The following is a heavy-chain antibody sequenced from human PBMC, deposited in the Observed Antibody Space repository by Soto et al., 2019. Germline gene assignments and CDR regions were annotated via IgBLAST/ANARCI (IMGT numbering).Heavy chain of an antibody. CDR1: GGSISSGEYH. J-gene: IGHJ4*02. V-gene: IGHV4-30-4*01. D-gene: IGHD3-22*01. CDR2: IDYSGTT. CDR3: ARAPQVERDYYDSSGYYTQYYFDY. Sequence: NPSETLSLTCTLSGGSISSGEYHWSWIRQPPGKGLEWIGYIDYSGTTRYNPSLKSRVTISIDTSKDQFSLKLRSVTASDTAVYYCARAPQVERDYYDSSGYYTQYYFDYWGQGARVTVSS.